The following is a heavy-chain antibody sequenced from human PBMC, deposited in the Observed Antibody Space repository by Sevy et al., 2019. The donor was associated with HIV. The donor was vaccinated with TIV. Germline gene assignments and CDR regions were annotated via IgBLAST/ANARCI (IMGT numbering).Heavy chain of an antibody. V-gene: IGHV3-21*01. J-gene: IGHJ4*02. CDR3: ARGGSSWPYFDY. CDR2: ISGLSNYI. D-gene: IGHD6-13*01. CDR1: AFTFSSYP. Sequence: GESLKISCAASAFTFSSYPMNWVRQAPGKGLEWVSYISGLSNYIYYADSVKGRFTISRDNAKNSLYLQMNSLRVEDTAVYYCARGGSSWPYFDYWGQGTLVTVSS.